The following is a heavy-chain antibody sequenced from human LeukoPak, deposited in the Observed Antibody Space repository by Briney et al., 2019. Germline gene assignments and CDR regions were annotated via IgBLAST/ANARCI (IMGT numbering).Heavy chain of an antibody. D-gene: IGHD3-22*01. J-gene: IGHJ4*02. CDR3: ARGMLTYYYDSSGSDY. Sequence: ASVKVSCKASGYTFTSYDINWVRQAPGQGLEWMGWINPNSGGTNYAQKFQGRVTMTRDTSISTAYMELSRLRSDDTAVYYCARGMLTYYYDSSGSDYWGQGTLVTVSS. CDR2: INPNSGGT. V-gene: IGHV1-2*02. CDR1: GYTFTSYD.